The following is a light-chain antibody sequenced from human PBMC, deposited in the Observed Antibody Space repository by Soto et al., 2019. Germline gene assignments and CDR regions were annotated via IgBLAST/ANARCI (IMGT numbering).Light chain of an antibody. V-gene: IGLV1-44*01. Sequence: QSVLTQPPSASGTPGQRVTISCSGSSSNIGSNTVNWYQQLPGTAPKLLIYSIYQRPSGVPDRFSGSKSGTSASLAISGLQSEYEADYYCAAWDDSLNGYVFGNGTKVTVL. CDR2: SIY. CDR3: AAWDDSLNGYV. CDR1: SSNIGSNT. J-gene: IGLJ1*01.